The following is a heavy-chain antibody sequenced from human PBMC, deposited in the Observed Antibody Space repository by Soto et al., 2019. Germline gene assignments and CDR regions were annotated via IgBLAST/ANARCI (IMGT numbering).Heavy chain of an antibody. CDR1: GFTFSSYW. CDR2: INSDGSST. V-gene: IGHV3-74*01. CDR3: ARGDIVLMVYAIHGDYYFDY. J-gene: IGHJ4*02. D-gene: IGHD2-8*01. Sequence: GGSLRLSCAASGFTFSSYWMHWVRQAPGKGLVWVSRINSDGSSTSYADSVKGRFTISRDNAKNTLYLQMNSLRAEDTAVYYCARGDIVLMVYAIHGDYYFDYWGQGTLVTVSS.